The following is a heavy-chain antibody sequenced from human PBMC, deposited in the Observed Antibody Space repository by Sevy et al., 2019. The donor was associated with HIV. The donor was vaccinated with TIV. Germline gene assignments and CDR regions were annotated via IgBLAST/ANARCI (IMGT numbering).Heavy chain of an antibody. CDR1: GDSVSSNSAA. V-gene: IGHV6-1*01. Sequence: QSQTLSLTCAISGDSVSSNSAARNWIRQSPSRGLEWLGRTYYRSKWYNDYAVSVKSRITINPDTSKNQFSLQLNSVTPEDTAVYYCARGRYYDSSGYYRPEYFQHWGQGTLVTVSS. D-gene: IGHD3-22*01. CDR2: TYYRSKWYN. J-gene: IGHJ1*01. CDR3: ARGRYYDSSGYYRPEYFQH.